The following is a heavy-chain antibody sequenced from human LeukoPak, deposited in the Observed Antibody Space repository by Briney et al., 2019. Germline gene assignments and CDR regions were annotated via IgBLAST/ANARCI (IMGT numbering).Heavy chain of an antibody. CDR1: GGSISSYY. J-gene: IGHJ6*02. CDR3: ARSGIAAAATGPYYYYGMDV. D-gene: IGHD6-13*01. Sequence: SETLPLTCTVSGGSISSYYWSWMRQPPGKGLEWIGYIYYSGSTNYNPSLKSRVTISVDTSKNQFSLKLSSVTAADTAVYYCARSGIAAAATGPYYYYGMDVWGQGTTVTVSS. CDR2: IYYSGST. V-gene: IGHV4-59*08.